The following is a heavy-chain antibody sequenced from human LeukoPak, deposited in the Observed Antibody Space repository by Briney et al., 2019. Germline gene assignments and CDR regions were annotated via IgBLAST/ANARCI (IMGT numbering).Heavy chain of an antibody. V-gene: IGHV3-66*01. D-gene: IGHD5-12*01. CDR2: IYSGGST. CDR3: ARGSGYGIFDY. CDR1: GFTVSSNY. J-gene: IGHJ4*02. Sequence: GGPLRLSCAASGFTVSSNYMSWVRQAPGRGLEWVSVIYSGGSTYYADSVKGRFTISRDNSKNTLYLQMNSLRAEDTAVYYCARGSGYGIFDYWGQGTLVTVSS.